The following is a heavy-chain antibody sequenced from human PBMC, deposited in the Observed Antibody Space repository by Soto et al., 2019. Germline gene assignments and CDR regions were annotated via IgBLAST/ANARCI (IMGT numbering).Heavy chain of an antibody. CDR2: IYSGGST. V-gene: IGHV3-66*04. CDR1: GFTVSSNY. J-gene: IGHJ4*02. D-gene: IGHD3-10*01. CDR3: ARRHYYGSD. Sequence: EVTLVESGGGLVQPGWSLRLSCAVSGFTVSSNYMTWVRQAPGKGLECVSIIYSGGSTDYADSVKARFIISRDNSKNTLYLQMNSLRVEDTAVYYCARRHYYGSDWGQGTLVTVSS.